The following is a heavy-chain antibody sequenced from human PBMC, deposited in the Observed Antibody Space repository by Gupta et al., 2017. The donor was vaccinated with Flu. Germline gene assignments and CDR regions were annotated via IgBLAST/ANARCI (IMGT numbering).Heavy chain of an antibody. CDR3: AKDRTVTMGRGVINWFDP. Sequence: EVQLLKSGGGLVQPGGSLRLSCAASGFTFISSAMSWVRQAPGNGLEWVSAISGSGGSTYYADSVKGRVTISRDNSKKTLYRQMNSLRAEDTAVYYCAKDRTVTMGRGVINWFDPWGQGTLVTVFS. CDR2: ISGSGGST. J-gene: IGHJ5*02. D-gene: IGHD3-10*01. CDR1: GFTFISSA. V-gene: IGHV3-23*01.